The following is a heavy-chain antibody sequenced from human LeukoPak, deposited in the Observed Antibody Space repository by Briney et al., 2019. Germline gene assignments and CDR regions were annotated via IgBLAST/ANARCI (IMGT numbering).Heavy chain of an antibody. CDR3: ARVPDYSYYYMDV. D-gene: IGHD2-21*01. Sequence: SETLSLTCAVSGYSISSGYYWGWIRQPPGKGLEWIGYIYYSGSTNYNPSLKSRVTISVDTSKNQFSLKLSSVTAADTAVYYCARVPDYSYYYMDVWGKGTTVTVSS. J-gene: IGHJ6*03. CDR1: GYSISSGYY. CDR2: IYYSGST. V-gene: IGHV4-61*01.